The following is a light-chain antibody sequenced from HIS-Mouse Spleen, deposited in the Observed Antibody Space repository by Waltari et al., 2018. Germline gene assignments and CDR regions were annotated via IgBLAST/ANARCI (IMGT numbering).Light chain of an antibody. Sequence: DIVMTQSPDSLAVSLGERATINCKSSQSVLYSPNNKNYLAWYQQKPGQPPKLLIYWASTRESGVPDRFSGSGSGTGFTLTISSLQAEDVAVYYCQQYYSTPTFGGGTKVEIK. V-gene: IGKV4-1*01. J-gene: IGKJ4*01. CDR3: QQYYSTPT. CDR1: QSVLYSPNNKNY. CDR2: WAS.